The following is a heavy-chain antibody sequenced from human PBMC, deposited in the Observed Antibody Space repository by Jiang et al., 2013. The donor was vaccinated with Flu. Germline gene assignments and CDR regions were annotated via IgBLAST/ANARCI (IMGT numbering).Heavy chain of an antibody. J-gene: IGHJ6*03. CDR1: GFTFANSA. V-gene: IGHV1-58*01. CDR3: AAAPHYQLEGHQFYHYYYMDV. Sequence: EVKKPGTSVKVSCKASGFTFANSAVQWVRQARGQRLEWIGWIVVGNDNIKYAQKFQERVTITRDMSTATAYMELNSLSSEDTAVYYCAAAPHYQLEGHQFYHYYYMDVWGKGTTVTVSS. D-gene: IGHD2-2*01. CDR2: IVVGNDNI.